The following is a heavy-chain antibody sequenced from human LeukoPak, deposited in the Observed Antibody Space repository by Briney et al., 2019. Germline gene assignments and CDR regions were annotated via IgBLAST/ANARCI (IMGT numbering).Heavy chain of an antibody. D-gene: IGHD5-24*01. CDR2: ISSNGGST. Sequence: PGGSLRLSCAASGFTFSSYAMHWVRQAPGKGLEYVSAISSNGGSTYYANSVKGRFTISRDNSKNTLYLQMGSLRAEDMAVYYCARGPDQFRDGYNFMVYWGQGTLVTVSS. V-gene: IGHV3-64*01. CDR1: GFTFSSYA. CDR3: ARGPDQFRDGYNFMVY. J-gene: IGHJ4*02.